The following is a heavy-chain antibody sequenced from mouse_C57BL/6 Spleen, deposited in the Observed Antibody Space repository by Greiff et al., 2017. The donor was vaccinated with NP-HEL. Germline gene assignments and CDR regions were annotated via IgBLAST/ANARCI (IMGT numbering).Heavy chain of an antibody. V-gene: IGHV14-4*01. J-gene: IGHJ2*01. CDR1: GFNIKDDY. D-gene: IGHD2-1*01. CDR3: TTRGNYGGFNY. CDR2: IDPENGDT. Sequence: VQLQQSGAELVRPGASVKLSCTASGFNIKDDYMHWVKQRPEQGLEWIGWIDPENGDTEYASKFQGKATITADTSSNTAYLQLSSLTSEDTAVYYCTTRGNYGGFNYWGKGTTHTVSS.